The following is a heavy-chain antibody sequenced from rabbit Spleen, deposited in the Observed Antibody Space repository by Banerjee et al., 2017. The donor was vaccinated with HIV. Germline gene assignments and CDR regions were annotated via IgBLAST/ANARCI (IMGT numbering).Heavy chain of an antibody. V-gene: IGHV1S47*01. CDR2: IDLFFGST. J-gene: IGHJ4*01. D-gene: IGHD8-1*01. CDR1: GFDFSSYG. CDR3: ARDGTGGSYFAL. Sequence: QEQLVESGGGLVQPGGSLKLSCKASGFDFSSYGLSWVRQAPGKGLEWIGYIDLFFGSTYYASWVNGRFTISSHNAQNTLYLQLNSLTVADTATYFCARDGTGGSYFALWGPGTLVT.